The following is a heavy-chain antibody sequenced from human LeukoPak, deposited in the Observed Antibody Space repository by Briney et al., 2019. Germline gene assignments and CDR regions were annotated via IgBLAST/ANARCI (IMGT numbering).Heavy chain of an antibody. Sequence: ASVKVSCKASGYTFTSYWIQWVRQAPGQGLGWMGLINPDGGSTAYAHRFQGRVTMTRDTSTSTVYMDFSSLRSEDTALYYCARAPRNSSTMLDYWGQGTLVTVSS. CDR1: GYTFTSYW. CDR3: ARAPRNSSTMLDY. J-gene: IGHJ4*02. CDR2: INPDGGST. V-gene: IGHV1-46*01. D-gene: IGHD6-13*01.